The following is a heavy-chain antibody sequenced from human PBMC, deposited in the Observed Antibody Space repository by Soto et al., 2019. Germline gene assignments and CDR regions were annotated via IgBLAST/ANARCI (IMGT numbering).Heavy chain of an antibody. CDR2: IYWDDDK. Sequence: QITLKESGPTLVKPTQTLTLTCTFSGFSLSTSGVGVGWIRQPPGKALEWLALIYWDDDKRYSPSLKSRLTITKDTSKNQVVLTMTNMDPVDTATYYCARRIAVAGTDPNFDYWGQGTLVTVSS. V-gene: IGHV2-5*02. D-gene: IGHD6-19*01. CDR1: GFSLSTSGVG. J-gene: IGHJ4*02. CDR3: ARRIAVAGTDPNFDY.